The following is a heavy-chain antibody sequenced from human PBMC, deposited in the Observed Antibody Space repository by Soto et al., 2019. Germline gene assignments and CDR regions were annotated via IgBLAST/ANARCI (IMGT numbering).Heavy chain of an antibody. CDR2: IYHSGST. CDR1: GYSITNTNW. Sequence: SETLSLTCAVSGYSITNTNWWSWVRQPPGKGLEWIGYIYHSGSTYYNPSLKSRVTMSVDTSKNQFSLKLSSVTAADTAVYYCARGLLAYCGGDCALFDSWGQG. CDR3: ARGLLAYCGGDCALFDS. J-gene: IGHJ4*02. D-gene: IGHD2-21*02. V-gene: IGHV4-28*03.